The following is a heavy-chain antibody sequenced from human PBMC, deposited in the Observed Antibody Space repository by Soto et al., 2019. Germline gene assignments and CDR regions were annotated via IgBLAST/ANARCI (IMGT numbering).Heavy chain of an antibody. CDR3: ARDQVGYPLLYSDYYYYYGMDV. CDR1: GFTFSSYA. Sequence: QVQLVESGGGVVQPGRSLRLSCAASGFTFSSYAMHWVRQAPGKGLEWVAVISYDGSNKYYADSVKGRFTISRDNSKNTLYLQMNSLRAEDTAVYYCARDQVGYPLLYSDYYYYYGMDVWGQGTTVTVSS. V-gene: IGHV3-30-3*01. J-gene: IGHJ6*02. D-gene: IGHD2-2*02. CDR2: ISYDGSNK.